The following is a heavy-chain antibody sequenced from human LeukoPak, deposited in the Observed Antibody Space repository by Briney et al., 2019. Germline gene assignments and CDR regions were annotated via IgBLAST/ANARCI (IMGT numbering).Heavy chain of an antibody. V-gene: IGHV1-18*01. D-gene: IGHD2-2*01. CDR1: GYTFTSYG. J-gene: IGHJ6*03. CDR2: ISAYNGNT. Sequence: ASVNVSCKASGYTFTSYGISWVRKAPGPVLEWMGWISAYNGNTNYAQKLQGRVTMTTDTSTSTAYRELRRLRSDDTAVYYCWRDWDIVVVPAVYLLPGGDYYYMDVWGKGTTVTVSS. CDR3: WRDWDIVVVPAVYLLPGGDYYYMDV.